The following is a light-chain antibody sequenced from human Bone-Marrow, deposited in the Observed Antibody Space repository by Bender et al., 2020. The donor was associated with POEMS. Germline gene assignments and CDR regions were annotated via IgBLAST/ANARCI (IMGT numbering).Light chain of an antibody. CDR3: CSYAGRSILWV. J-gene: IGLJ3*02. CDR1: NSDVGGYNY. V-gene: IGLV2-11*01. CDR2: DVS. Sequence: QSALTQPRSVSGSPGQSVTISCTGTNSDVGGYNYVSWYQHHPGKAPKLMIYDVSKRPSGVPDRFSGSKSGNTASLTISGLQAEDEADYYCCSYAGRSILWVFGGGTQLTVL.